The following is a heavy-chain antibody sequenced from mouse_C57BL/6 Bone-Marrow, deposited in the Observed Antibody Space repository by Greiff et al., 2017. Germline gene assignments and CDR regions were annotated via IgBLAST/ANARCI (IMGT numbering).Heavy chain of an antibody. D-gene: IGHD1-1*01. CDR1: GYTFTSYW. Sequence: QVQLQQPGAELVKPGASVKLSCKASGYTFTSYWMHWVKQRPGQGLEWIGMIHPNSGSTNYNEKFKSKATLTVDKSSSTDYMQLSSLTSEDSAVYYCARPPSYYYGSSPYYFDYWGQGTTRTVSS. CDR2: IHPNSGST. V-gene: IGHV1-64*01. J-gene: IGHJ2*01. CDR3: ARPPSYYYGSSPYYFDY.